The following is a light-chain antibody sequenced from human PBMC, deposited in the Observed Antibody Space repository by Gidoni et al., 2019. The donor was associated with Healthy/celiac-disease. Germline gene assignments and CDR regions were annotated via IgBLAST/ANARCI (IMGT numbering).Light chain of an antibody. Sequence: DTQMTLSPSPWSASVGDRVTITCRASQSISSHLHWYQQKPGKAPKLLIYGASSLQSGVPSRFSGSGSGTEFTLTISSLQPEDFATYYCQQSYSTPWTFGQGTKVEIK. J-gene: IGKJ1*01. CDR3: QQSYSTPWT. CDR1: QSISSH. V-gene: IGKV1-39*01. CDR2: GAS.